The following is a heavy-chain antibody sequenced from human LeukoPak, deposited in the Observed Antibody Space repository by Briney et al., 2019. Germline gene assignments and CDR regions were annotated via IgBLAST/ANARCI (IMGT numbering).Heavy chain of an antibody. D-gene: IGHD2-8*01. CDR2: SNADNGGT. CDR3: ARGHCTNAVCRTFDY. CDR1: GYTFTGYY. J-gene: IGHJ4*02. Sequence: ASVKVSCKASGYTFTGYYIHWVRQAPGQGLEWMGWSNADNGGTRYAEKFQGRVTMTRDTSISTAYMELSRLTSDDTALYYCARGHCTNAVCRTFDYWGQGTLVTVSS. V-gene: IGHV1-2*02.